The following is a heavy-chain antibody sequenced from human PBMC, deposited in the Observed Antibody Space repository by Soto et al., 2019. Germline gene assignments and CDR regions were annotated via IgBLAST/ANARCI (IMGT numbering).Heavy chain of an antibody. J-gene: IGHJ4*02. V-gene: IGHV3-74*01. D-gene: IGHD3-10*01. CDR3: ARARSGILDY. Sequence: EVQLVESGGGLVQPGGSLRLSCAASGFTFSSYWMHWVRQAPGKGLVWVSRINGDGSSTIYADSVKGRFTISRDNAENTVYLQMNSLRAEGTAVYYCARARSGILDYWGRGTLVTVSS. CDR2: INGDGSST. CDR1: GFTFSSYW.